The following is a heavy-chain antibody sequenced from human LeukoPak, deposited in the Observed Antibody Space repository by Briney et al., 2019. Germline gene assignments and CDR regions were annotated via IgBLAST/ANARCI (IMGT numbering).Heavy chain of an antibody. J-gene: IGHJ3*02. CDR2: IYYSGST. Sequence: PSETLSLTCTVSGGSISSYYWDWIRQPPGKGLEWIGYIYYSGSTNYTPSLKSRVTISVHTSKNQFSLKLSSVTAADTAVYYCASRKGLRFAFDIWGQGTMVTVSS. CDR3: ASRKGLRFAFDI. D-gene: IGHD4-17*01. V-gene: IGHV4-59*01. CDR1: GGSISSYY.